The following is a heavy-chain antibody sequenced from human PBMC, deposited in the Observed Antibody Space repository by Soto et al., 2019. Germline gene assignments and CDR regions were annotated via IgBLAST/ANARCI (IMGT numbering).Heavy chain of an antibody. J-gene: IGHJ3*02. CDR3: ARRGPLSLTAALRSDAFDI. CDR1: GYTFTSYD. CDR2: MNPNSGNT. D-gene: IGHD2-15*01. Sequence: GASVKVSCKASGYTFTSYDINWVRQATGQGLEWMGWMNPNSGNTGYAQKFQGWVTMTRDTSISTAYMELSRLRSDDTAVYYCARRGPLSLTAALRSDAFDIWGQATMVTVSS. V-gene: IGHV1-8*01.